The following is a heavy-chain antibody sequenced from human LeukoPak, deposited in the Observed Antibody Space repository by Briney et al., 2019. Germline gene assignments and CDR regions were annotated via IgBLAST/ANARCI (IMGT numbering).Heavy chain of an antibody. CDR2: ISGSGGST. D-gene: IGHD1-26*01. V-gene: IGHV3-23*01. J-gene: IGHJ4*02. Sequence: SGGSLRLSCAASGFTFSSYGMHWVRQAPGKGLEWVSAISGSGGSTYYADSVKGRFTISRDNSKNTLYLQMNSLRAEDTAVYYCAKDLRSGSYYSYFDYWGQGTLVTVSS. CDR1: GFTFSSYG. CDR3: AKDLRSGSYYSYFDY.